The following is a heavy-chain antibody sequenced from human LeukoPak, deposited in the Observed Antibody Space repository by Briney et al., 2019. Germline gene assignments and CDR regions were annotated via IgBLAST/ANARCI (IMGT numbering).Heavy chain of an antibody. CDR1: GFTFSNAW. CDR3: TTDHGGWLGYAFDI. Sequence: GGSLRLSCAASGFTFSNAWMSWVRQAPGKGLEWVGRIKSKTDGGTTDYAAPVKGRFTISRDDSKNTLYLQMNSLKTEDTAVYYCTTDHGGWLGYAFDIWGQGTMVTVSS. D-gene: IGHD6-19*01. CDR2: IKSKTDGGTT. V-gene: IGHV3-15*01. J-gene: IGHJ3*02.